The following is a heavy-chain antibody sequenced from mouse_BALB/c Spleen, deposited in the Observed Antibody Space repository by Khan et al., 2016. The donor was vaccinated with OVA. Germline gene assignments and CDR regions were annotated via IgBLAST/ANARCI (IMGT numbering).Heavy chain of an antibody. CDR2: IIYTGSI. V-gene: IGHV3-8*02. D-gene: IGHD2-14*01. CDR3: ARSTYRYAFAY. Sequence: EVKLLESGPSLMKPSQTLSLTCSVTGDSITSGYWNWIRKLPGNKFEFMGYIIYTGSIYYNPSLKSRISITRHTSKNQYYLQLNSVTTEDTATYYCARSTYRYAFAYWGQGPLVTVSA. CDR1: GDSITSGY. J-gene: IGHJ3*01.